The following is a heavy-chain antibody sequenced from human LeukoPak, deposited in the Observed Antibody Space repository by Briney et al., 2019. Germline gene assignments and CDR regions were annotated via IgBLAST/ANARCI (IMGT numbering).Heavy chain of an antibody. CDR2: INPNRGDR. V-gene: IGHV1-2*02. CDR3: ARDISGTYYY. D-gene: IGHD1-26*01. J-gene: IGHJ4*02. Sequence: ASVKVSCKASGYTFTGYYMHWVRQAPGQGLEWMGWINPNRGDRNTAQKFQGRVSMTRDTSINTVYMELSRLSSDDTAVYYCARDISGTYYYWGQGTLVTVPS. CDR1: GYTFTGYY.